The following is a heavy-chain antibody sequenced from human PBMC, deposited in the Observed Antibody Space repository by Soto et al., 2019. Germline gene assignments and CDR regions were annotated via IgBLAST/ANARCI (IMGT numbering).Heavy chain of an antibody. Sequence: QVQLVQSGAEVKKPGASVKVSCKASGYTFTSYGISWVRQAPGQGLEWMGWISAYNGNTNYAQELQGRVTMTTDTSTSTAYMELRSLRSDDTAVYYCARDPTVIWGSYRPFFDYWGQGTLVTVSS. J-gene: IGHJ4*02. CDR2: ISAYNGNT. CDR3: ARDPTVIWGSYRPFFDY. D-gene: IGHD3-16*02. CDR1: GYTFTSYG. V-gene: IGHV1-18*01.